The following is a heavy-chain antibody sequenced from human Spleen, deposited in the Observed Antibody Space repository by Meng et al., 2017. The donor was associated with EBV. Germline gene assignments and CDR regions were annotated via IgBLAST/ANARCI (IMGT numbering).Heavy chain of an antibody. CDR3: ARGAYDRFGLDH. D-gene: IGHD3-16*01. CDR2: MYHGESA. V-gene: IGHV4-30-2*01. Sequence: QVERKEMGSGLGKPCQTLSRPCAVSGGSTRSGDAPWSGIRQAPGRGLELLGYMYHGESAFSGPSLKTRVTMSIDKSKNKLSLNVSSVTDADTAFYNCARGAYDRFGLDHWGQGTLVTVSS. J-gene: IGHJ5*02. CDR1: GGSTRSGDAP.